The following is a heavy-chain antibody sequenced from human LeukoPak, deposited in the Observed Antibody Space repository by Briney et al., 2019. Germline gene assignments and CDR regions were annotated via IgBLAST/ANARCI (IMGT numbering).Heavy chain of an antibody. CDR2: IYTSGKT. J-gene: IGHJ5*02. D-gene: IGHD3-3*01. Sequence: PSETLSLTCTVSGGSFSIYYWSWLRQPAGKGLEWIGHIYTSGKTNYNPSLKSRVTISVDTSKNQFSLKLSSVTAADTAVYYCAREAISFGGVTIFGVVPVWFDPWGQGTLVTVSS. CDR3: AREAISFGGVTIFGVVPVWFDP. CDR1: GGSFSIYY. V-gene: IGHV4-4*07.